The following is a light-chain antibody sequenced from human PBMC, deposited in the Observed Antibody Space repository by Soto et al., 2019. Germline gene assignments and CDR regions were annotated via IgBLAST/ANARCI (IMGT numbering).Light chain of an antibody. CDR1: SSDVGGYNY. CDR3: SSYAGSDNFV. CDR2: EVN. V-gene: IGLV2-8*01. J-gene: IGLJ1*01. Sequence: QSALTQPPSASGSPGQSVTISCTGTSSDVGGYNYVSWYQQHPGKAPKLMIYEVNKRPSGVPDRFSGSKSGNTASLTVSGLQAEDEADYYCSSYAGSDNFVFGTGTKPPS.